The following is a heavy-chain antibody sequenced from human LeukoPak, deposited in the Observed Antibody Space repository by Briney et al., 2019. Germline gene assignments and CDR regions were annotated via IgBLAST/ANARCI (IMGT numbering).Heavy chain of an antibody. Sequence: AGGSLRLSCAASGFTFSRYSMNWVRQAPGKGLEWVSSISSSSSYIYYADSVKGRFTISRDNAKNSLYLQMNSLRAEDTAVYYCARDQRGMMDDYWGQGTLVTVSS. D-gene: IGHD3-16*01. CDR1: GFTFSRYS. J-gene: IGHJ4*02. CDR2: ISSSSSYI. V-gene: IGHV3-21*01. CDR3: ARDQRGMMDDY.